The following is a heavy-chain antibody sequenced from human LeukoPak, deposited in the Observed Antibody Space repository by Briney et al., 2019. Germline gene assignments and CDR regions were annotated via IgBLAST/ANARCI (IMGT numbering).Heavy chain of an antibody. CDR3: ARDPAYYYDSSGSVY. CDR1: GFTFSSYA. J-gene: IGHJ4*02. D-gene: IGHD3-22*01. CDR2: ISGSGGST. V-gene: IGHV3-23*01. Sequence: GGSLRLSCAASGFTFSSYAMSWVRQAPGKGLEWVSAISGSGGSTYYADSVKGRFTISRDNSKNTLYLQMNSLRAEDTAVYYCARDPAYYYDSSGSVYWGQGTLVTVSS.